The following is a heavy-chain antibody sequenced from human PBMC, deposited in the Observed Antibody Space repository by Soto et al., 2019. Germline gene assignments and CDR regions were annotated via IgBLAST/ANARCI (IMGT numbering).Heavy chain of an antibody. CDR1: GFTFSSYG. D-gene: IGHD2-15*01. CDR2: ISHDGSNK. CDR3: TNGLYYSADTCNSLCHPDFGF. V-gene: IGHV3-30*18. Sequence: QVQLVESGGGVVQPGGSLRLSCAASGFTFSSYGMHWVRQAPGKGLEWVAAISHDGSNKYSPDSVKGRFTISRDNSKNTLFLQMSSLRAEDTAIYYCTNGLYYSADTCNSLCHPDFGFWGQGTLVTVSA. J-gene: IGHJ4*02.